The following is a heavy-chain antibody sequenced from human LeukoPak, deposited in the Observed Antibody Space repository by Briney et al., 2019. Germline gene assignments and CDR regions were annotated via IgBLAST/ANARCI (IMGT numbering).Heavy chain of an antibody. CDR2: ISSSGSTI. D-gene: IGHD3-10*01. CDR1: GFTFSSYE. Sequence: GGSLRLSCAASGFTFSSYEMNWVRQAPGKGLEWVSYISSSGSTIYYADSVKGRFTISRDNAKNSLYLQMNSLRAEDTAVYYCARYYGSGSYHGRFDPWGQGTLVTVSS. V-gene: IGHV3-48*03. CDR3: ARYYGSGSYHGRFDP. J-gene: IGHJ5*02.